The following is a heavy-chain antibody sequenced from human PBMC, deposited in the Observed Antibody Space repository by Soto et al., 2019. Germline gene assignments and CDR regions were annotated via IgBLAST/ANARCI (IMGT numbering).Heavy chain of an antibody. CDR1: GLTFSSYG. J-gene: IGHJ4*02. V-gene: IGHV3-30*18. CDR2: ISYDGSNK. Sequence: GGSLILSCAASGLTFSSYGMHWVRQAPGRGLEWVAVISYDGSNKNYADSVKGRFTISRDNSKNTVYLQMNSLRAEDTALYYCAKDTYYHDSSGYYIFDYWGQGT. CDR3: AKDTYYHDSSGYYIFDY. D-gene: IGHD3-22*01.